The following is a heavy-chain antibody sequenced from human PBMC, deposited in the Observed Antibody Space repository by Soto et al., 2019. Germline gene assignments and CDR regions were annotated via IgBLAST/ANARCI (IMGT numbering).Heavy chain of an antibody. CDR1: DGSFSGDY. CDR3: ARGGAHYYGSGSYYRYYYYMDV. J-gene: IGHJ6*03. D-gene: IGHD3-10*01. Sequence: PSNTLSLTCAVYDGSFSGDYWSWIRQPPGKRLEWIGEINHSGSTNYNPSLKSRVTISVDTSKNQFSLKLSSVTAADTAVYYCARGGAHYYGSGSYYRYYYYMDVWGKGTTVT. CDR2: INHSGST. V-gene: IGHV4-34*01.